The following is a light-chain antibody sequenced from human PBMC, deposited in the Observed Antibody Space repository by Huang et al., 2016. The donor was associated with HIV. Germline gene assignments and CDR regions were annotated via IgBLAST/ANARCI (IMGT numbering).Light chain of an antibody. CDR3: QQYSKWPPNT. CDR2: GAS. V-gene: IGKV3-15*01. Sequence: EIVMTQSPATLSLSPGERATLACRASQSVNSKLAWYQQKPGQAPRLLIDGASPRGNGVPGRFSGSGSRTEFTLTISSLQSEDFAFYYCQQYSKWPPNTFGQGTKLESK. J-gene: IGKJ2*01. CDR1: QSVNSK.